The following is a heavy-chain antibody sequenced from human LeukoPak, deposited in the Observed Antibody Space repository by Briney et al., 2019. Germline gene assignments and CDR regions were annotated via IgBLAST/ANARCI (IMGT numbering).Heavy chain of an antibody. J-gene: IGHJ4*02. Sequence: SETLSLTCAVYGGSFSAYYWSWIRQPPGKGLEWVGEIDHSGSTNYNPSLKSRVTISVDTSKNQFSLKLSSVTAADTAVYYCARLSVVGITPLDFWGQGTLVTVSS. CDR1: GGSFSAYY. CDR2: IDHSGST. CDR3: ARLSVVGITPLDF. V-gene: IGHV4-34*01. D-gene: IGHD6-19*01.